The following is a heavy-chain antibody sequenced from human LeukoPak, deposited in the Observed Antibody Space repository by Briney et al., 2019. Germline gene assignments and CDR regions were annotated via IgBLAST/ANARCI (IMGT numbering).Heavy chain of an antibody. Sequence: SETLSLTCSVSGGSINNYYWTWIRQPAGKGLEWIGHISTLGSTNYNPSLKSRVSMSVDTSNYHFSLKLTFVTAADTAVYYCARTDGDCSGGTCYGRGPNRLFDYWGQGTLVTVSS. V-gene: IGHV4-4*07. CDR3: ARTDGDCSGGTCYGRGPNRLFDY. CDR1: GGSINNYY. CDR2: ISTLGST. D-gene: IGHD2-15*01. J-gene: IGHJ4*02.